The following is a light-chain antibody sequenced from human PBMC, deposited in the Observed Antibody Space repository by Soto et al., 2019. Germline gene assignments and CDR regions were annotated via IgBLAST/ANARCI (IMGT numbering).Light chain of an antibody. V-gene: IGKV3-20*01. J-gene: IGKJ4*01. CDR2: GAS. CDR3: QQYGSSLGVT. CDR1: QSVSSSY. Sequence: EIVLTQSPGTLSLSPGERATLSCRASQSVSSSYLAWYQQKPGQAPRLLIYGASSRATGIPDRFSGSGSGTDFTLTISRLEPEDFAVYYCQQYGSSLGVTFGGETKVDIK.